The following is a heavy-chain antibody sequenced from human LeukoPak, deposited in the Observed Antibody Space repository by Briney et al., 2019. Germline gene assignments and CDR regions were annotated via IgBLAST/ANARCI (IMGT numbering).Heavy chain of an antibody. D-gene: IGHD2-2*01. Sequence: GGSLRLSCAASGFTFSSYSMNWVRQAPGKGLEWVSSISSSSSYIYYADSVKGRFTISRDNAKNSLYLQMNSLRAEDTAVYYCARDRSPASSIDAFDIWGQGTMVTVSS. CDR2: ISSSSSYI. V-gene: IGHV3-21*01. J-gene: IGHJ3*02. CDR3: ARDRSPASSIDAFDI. CDR1: GFTFSSYS.